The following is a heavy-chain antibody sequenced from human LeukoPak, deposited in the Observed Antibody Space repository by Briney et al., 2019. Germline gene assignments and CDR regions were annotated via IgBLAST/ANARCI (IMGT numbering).Heavy chain of an antibody. CDR3: AKEKDTNYYDSRIFDY. V-gene: IGHV3-9*01. Sequence: GGSLRLSCEASGFTLSAYTIDWVRQAPGKGLEWVSGISWNSGNIGYADSVKGRFTISRDNAKNSLYLQMNSLRAEDTALYYCAKEKDTNYYDSRIFDYWGQGTLVTVSS. J-gene: IGHJ4*02. CDR1: GFTLSAYT. CDR2: ISWNSGNI. D-gene: IGHD3-22*01.